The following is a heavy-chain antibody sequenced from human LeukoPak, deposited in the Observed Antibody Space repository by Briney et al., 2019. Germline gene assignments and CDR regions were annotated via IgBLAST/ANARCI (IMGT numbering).Heavy chain of an antibody. Sequence: SETLSLTCDVSGGSISATNWWTWIRQPPGGGLEWIGEVHLNGRTRYSPSLESRVTMSADMSENHISLQLTSVTAADTAVYYCAREGGFYRPLDYSGPGTLVIVSS. CDR3: AREGGFYRPLDY. CDR1: GGSISATNW. J-gene: IGHJ4*02. V-gene: IGHV4-4*02. D-gene: IGHD2/OR15-2a*01. CDR2: VHLNGRT.